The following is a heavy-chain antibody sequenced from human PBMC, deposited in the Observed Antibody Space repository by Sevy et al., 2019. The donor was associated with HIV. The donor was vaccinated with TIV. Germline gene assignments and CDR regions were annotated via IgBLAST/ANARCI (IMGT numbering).Heavy chain of an antibody. J-gene: IGHJ4*02. Sequence: GGSLRLSCAASGFTFSRYWMSWVRQAPGKGLEWVANIKQDGSEKYYVDSVKGRFTISRDNAKNSLYLQMNSLRAEDTAVYYCARVKDDSSGYRFDYWGQGTLVTVSS. V-gene: IGHV3-7*01. D-gene: IGHD3-22*01. CDR2: IKQDGSEK. CDR3: ARVKDDSSGYRFDY. CDR1: GFTFSRYW.